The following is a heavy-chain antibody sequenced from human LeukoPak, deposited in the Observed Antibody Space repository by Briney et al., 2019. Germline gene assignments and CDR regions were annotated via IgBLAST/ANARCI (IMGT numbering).Heavy chain of an antibody. D-gene: IGHD6-19*01. J-gene: IGHJ5*02. V-gene: IGHV1-2*02. CDR3: ARVGSSGLYHWFGP. Sequence: ASVKVSCKASGYTFTGYYLHWVRQAPGQGLEWMGWINPISGVTGSAQKFQGRVTMTRDKSISTVYMELSRLTSDDTAIYFSARVGSSGLYHWFGPWGQGTLVTVSS. CDR1: GYTFTGYY. CDR2: INPISGVT.